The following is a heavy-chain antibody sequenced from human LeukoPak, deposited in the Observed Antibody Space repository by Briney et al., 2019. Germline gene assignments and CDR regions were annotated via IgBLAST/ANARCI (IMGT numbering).Heavy chain of an antibody. Sequence: GGSLRLSCAASGFDLNTYEMNWVRQAPGKGLEWIADITISGHTKNYAGSVKGRFTISRDNAGTSLYLQMNSLRVEDTGVYYCARGDPHADLWGQGTLVTVSS. J-gene: IGHJ5*02. CDR1: GFDLNTYE. V-gene: IGHV3-48*03. CDR2: ITISGHTK. CDR3: ARGDPHADL.